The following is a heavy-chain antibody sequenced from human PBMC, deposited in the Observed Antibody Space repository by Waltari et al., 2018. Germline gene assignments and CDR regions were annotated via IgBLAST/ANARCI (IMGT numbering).Heavy chain of an antibody. Sequence: QLQLQESGPGLVKPSETLSLTCSVSGGSITNTKHYGGGIRQPPGRGLEWIGTMSYLGATYSSPSLKSRVTISRDTSTNQLSLKLGSVTAADTAMYYCATYIGASVGTAAFDVWGQGTMVTVSS. D-gene: IGHD5-12*01. V-gene: IGHV4-39*01. CDR1: GGSITNTKHY. J-gene: IGHJ3*01. CDR3: ATYIGASVGTAAFDV. CDR2: MSYLGAT.